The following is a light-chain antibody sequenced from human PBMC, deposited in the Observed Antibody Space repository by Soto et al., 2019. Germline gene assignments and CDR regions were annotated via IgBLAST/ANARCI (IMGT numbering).Light chain of an antibody. J-gene: IGKJ4*01. Sequence: ESVLTQSPATLSLSPGERATLSCRASPSVRNSLAWYQHKPGQAPRLLIYDAFNRASGVPTRLSVSGSGTDISVTISSLAPQEPAGYYGQQRNRRPTVTFGGGTKVDI. CDR1: PSVRNS. CDR2: DAF. CDR3: QQRNRRPTVT. V-gene: IGKV3-11*01.